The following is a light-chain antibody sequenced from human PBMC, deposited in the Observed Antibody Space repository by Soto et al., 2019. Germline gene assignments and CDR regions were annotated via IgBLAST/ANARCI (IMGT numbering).Light chain of an antibody. CDR2: LNSDGSH. CDR1: SGHSSYA. Sequence: QAVVTQSPSASASLGASVKLTCTLSSGHSSYAIAWHQQQPEKGPRYLMKLNSDGSHSKGDGIPDRFSGSSSGAERYLTISSLQSEDEADYYCQTWGTGCRWVFGGGTKLTVL. V-gene: IGLV4-69*01. CDR3: QTWGTGCRWV. J-gene: IGLJ3*02.